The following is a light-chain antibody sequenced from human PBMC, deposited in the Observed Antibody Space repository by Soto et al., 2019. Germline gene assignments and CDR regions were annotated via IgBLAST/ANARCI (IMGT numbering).Light chain of an antibody. J-gene: IGKJ1*01. Sequence: AIRMTQSPSSLSASTGDIGTITCRASQGISSYLAWYQQKPGKAPKLLIYDASSLESGVPSRFSGSGSGTEFTLTISSLQPDDFATYYCQQYNSYSWTFGQGTKVDIK. CDR2: DAS. V-gene: IGKV1-8*01. CDR3: QQYNSYSWT. CDR1: QGISSY.